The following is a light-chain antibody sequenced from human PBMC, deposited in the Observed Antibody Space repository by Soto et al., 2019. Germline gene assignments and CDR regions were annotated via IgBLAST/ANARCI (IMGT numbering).Light chain of an antibody. Sequence: EIVMTQSPATLSVSPGERASLSCRASQSVSGNLAWYQQKPGQAPRLLMYGASTRATGISARFSGSGSGTEFTLTISSLQSEDFAVYYCQQYNNWPPTFGQGTKVVIK. CDR2: GAS. J-gene: IGKJ1*01. CDR3: QQYNNWPPT. V-gene: IGKV3D-15*01. CDR1: QSVSGN.